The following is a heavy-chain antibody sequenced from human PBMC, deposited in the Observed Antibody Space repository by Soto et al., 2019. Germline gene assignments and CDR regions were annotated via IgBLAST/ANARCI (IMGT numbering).Heavy chain of an antibody. CDR1: GGSISSYY. J-gene: IGHJ5*02. V-gene: IGHV4-59*01. D-gene: IGHD5-12*01. Sequence: KPSETLSLTCTVSGGSISSYYWIWIRQPPGKGLEWIGYIYYSGSTNYNPSLKSRVTISVDTSKNQFSLKLSSVTAADTAVYYCARYDGYNFGWFDPWGQGTLVTVSS. CDR2: IYYSGST. CDR3: ARYDGYNFGWFDP.